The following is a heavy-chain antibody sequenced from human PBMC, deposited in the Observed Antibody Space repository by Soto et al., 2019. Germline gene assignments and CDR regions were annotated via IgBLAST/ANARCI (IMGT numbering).Heavy chain of an antibody. CDR1: GGSFRGYY. D-gene: IGHD2-2*01. CDR3: ARVDIVVVPAAPRLYGMDV. V-gene: IGHV4-34*01. J-gene: IGHJ6*02. CDR2: ISDGGST. Sequence: SETLSLTCFVYGGSFRGYYWSWIRQPPGKGLEWIGEISDGGSTNYNPSLKSRVTISVDTSKNQFSLKLSSVTAADTAVYYCARVDIVVVPAAPRLYGMDVWGQGTTVTVSS.